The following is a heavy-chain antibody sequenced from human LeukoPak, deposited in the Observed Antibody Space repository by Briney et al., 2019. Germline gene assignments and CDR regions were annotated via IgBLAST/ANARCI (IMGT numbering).Heavy chain of an antibody. CDR3: ARGGWSVDY. D-gene: IGHD6-19*01. V-gene: IGHV4-59*07. CDR2: THYSGST. CDR1: GGSTRSYC. J-gene: IGHJ4*02. Sequence: SDTLSLTCTVSGGSTRSYCWSWIRQPPGKGLEWIGYTHYSGSTDYNPSLKSRVTISIDTSKNQFSLKLNSVTAADTAVYYCARGGWSVDYWGRGTLVTVSS.